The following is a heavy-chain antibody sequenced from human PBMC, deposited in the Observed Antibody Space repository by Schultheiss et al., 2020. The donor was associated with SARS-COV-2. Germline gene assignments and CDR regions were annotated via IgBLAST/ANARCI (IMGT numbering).Heavy chain of an antibody. CDR3: ARASTETLALPDDY. J-gene: IGHJ4*02. Sequence: SETLSLTCTVSGYSISSYYWSWIRQPPGKGLEWIGSIYHSGSTNYNPSLKSRVTISVDTSKNQFSLKLRSVTDADTALYYCARASTETLALPDDYWGQGTLVTVSS. CDR2: IYHSGST. D-gene: IGHD4-17*01. V-gene: IGHV4-59*01. CDR1: GYSISSYY.